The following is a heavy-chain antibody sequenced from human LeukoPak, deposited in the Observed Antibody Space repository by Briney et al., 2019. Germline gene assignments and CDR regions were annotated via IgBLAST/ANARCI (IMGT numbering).Heavy chain of an antibody. CDR3: ARDICSDGVCYYGMDV. CDR1: GFTFSSYS. CDR2: ISSSSSTI. V-gene: IGHV3-48*02. J-gene: IGHJ6*02. Sequence: PGGSLRLSCAASGFTFSSYSMNWVRQAPGKGLEWVSYISSSSSTIYYADSVKGRFTISRDNAKNSLYLQMNSLRDEDTAVYYCARDICSDGVCYYGMDVWGQGTTVTVSS. D-gene: IGHD2-8*01.